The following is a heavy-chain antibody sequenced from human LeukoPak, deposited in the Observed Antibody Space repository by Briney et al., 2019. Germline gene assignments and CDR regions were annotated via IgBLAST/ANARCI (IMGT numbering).Heavy chain of an antibody. D-gene: IGHD6-6*01. CDR3: ARGHGYSSSSDEYYFDY. J-gene: IGHJ4*02. CDR1: GYTFTSYA. CDR2: INAGNGNT. Sequence: GASVKVSCKASGYTFTSYAMHWVRQAPGQRLEWMGWINAGNGNTKYSQEFQGRVTITRDTPASTAYMELSSLRSEDMAVYYCARGHGYSSSSDEYYFDYWGQGTLVTVSS. V-gene: IGHV1-3*03.